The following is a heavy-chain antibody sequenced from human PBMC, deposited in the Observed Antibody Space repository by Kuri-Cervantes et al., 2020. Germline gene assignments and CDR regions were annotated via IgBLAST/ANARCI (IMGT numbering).Heavy chain of an antibody. J-gene: IGHJ6*02. V-gene: IGHV3-30*02. CDR1: GFTFRTTG. CDR3: TRDPGDFWSGYYPDYGMDV. Sequence: GGSLRLSCAASGFTFRTTGLHWVRQAPGKGLEWVGIIWYDGSNKLYADSVKGRFTISRDNSKNTLYLQMNSLRAEDTAVYYCTRDPGDFWSGYYPDYGMDVWAQGTTATFPS. CDR2: IWYDGSNK. D-gene: IGHD3-3*01.